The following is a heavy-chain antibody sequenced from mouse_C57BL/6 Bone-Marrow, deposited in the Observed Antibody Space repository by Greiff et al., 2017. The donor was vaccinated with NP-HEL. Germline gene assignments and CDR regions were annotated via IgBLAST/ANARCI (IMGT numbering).Heavy chain of an antibody. J-gene: IGHJ2*01. Sequence: EVHLVESGGGLVKPGGSLKLSCAASGFTFSDYGMHWVRQAPEKGLEWVAYISSGSSTIYYADTVKGRFTISRDNAKNTLFLQMTSLRSEDTAMYYCARPVTTTGEYYFDYWGQGTTRTVSS. CDR2: ISSGSSTI. CDR3: ARPVTTTGEYYFDY. V-gene: IGHV5-17*01. D-gene: IGHD2-2*01. CDR1: GFTFSDYG.